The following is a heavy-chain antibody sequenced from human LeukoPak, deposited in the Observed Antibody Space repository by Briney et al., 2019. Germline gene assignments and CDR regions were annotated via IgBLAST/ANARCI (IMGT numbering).Heavy chain of an antibody. J-gene: IGHJ6*02. V-gene: IGHV4-34*01. CDR2: INHSGST. Sequence: SETLSLTCAVYGGSFSGYYWSWIRQPPGKGLEWIGEINHSGSTNYNPSLKSRVTISVDTSKNQFSLKLSSVTAADTAVYYCARDGGDGYGMDVWGQGTTVTVSS. D-gene: IGHD5-24*01. CDR3: ARDGGDGYGMDV. CDR1: GGSFSGYY.